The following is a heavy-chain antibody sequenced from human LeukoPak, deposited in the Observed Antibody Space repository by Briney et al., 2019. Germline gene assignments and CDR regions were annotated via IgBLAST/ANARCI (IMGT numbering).Heavy chain of an antibody. Sequence: SGPALVKPTQTLTLTCTFSGFSLSTSGMRVSWIRQPPVKALEWLARIDWDDDKFYSTSLKTRLTISKDTSKNQVVLTMTNMDPVDTATYYCARTRATMRGFDYWGQGTLVTVSS. D-gene: IGHD5-12*01. CDR2: IDWDDDK. CDR1: GFSLSTSGMR. J-gene: IGHJ4*02. V-gene: IGHV2-70*04. CDR3: ARTRATMRGFDY.